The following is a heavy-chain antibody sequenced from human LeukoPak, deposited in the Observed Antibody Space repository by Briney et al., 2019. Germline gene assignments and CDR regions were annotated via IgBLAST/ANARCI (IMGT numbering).Heavy chain of an antibody. J-gene: IGHJ4*02. D-gene: IGHD1-26*01. Sequence: SETLSLTCTVSGGSINSYYWSWIRQPPGKGLEWIGYIYYSGSTKYNPSLKSRVTISLDTSKNQFSLKLSSVTAADTAVYYCARGGIVGATTGYFDYWGQGTLVTVSS. CDR2: IYYSGST. V-gene: IGHV4-59*01. CDR3: ARGGIVGATTGYFDY. CDR1: GGSINSYY.